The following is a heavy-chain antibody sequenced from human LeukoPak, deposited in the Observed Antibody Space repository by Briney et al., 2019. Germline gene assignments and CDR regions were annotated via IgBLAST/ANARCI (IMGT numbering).Heavy chain of an antibody. D-gene: IGHD6-25*01. J-gene: IGHJ6*03. CDR1: GFTFSSYS. CDR3: ARDRGRYYMDV. Sequence: GGSLRLSCAASGFTFSSYSMNWVSQAPGKGLEWVSYISSSSSTIYYADSVKGRFTISRDNAKNSLYLQMNSLRAEDTAVYYCARDRGRYYMDVWGKGTTVTISS. V-gene: IGHV3-48*01. CDR2: ISSSSSTI.